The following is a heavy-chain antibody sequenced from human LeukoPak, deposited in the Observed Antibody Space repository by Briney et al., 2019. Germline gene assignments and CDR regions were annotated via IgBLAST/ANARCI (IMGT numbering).Heavy chain of an antibody. CDR1: GFTFSYYW. Sequence: PWGVLRLSCAASGFTFSYYWMHWVRQAPGEGLVWVSRINDDGRTTTYADSVKGRITISRDNAKNTLYLQMSSLRVEDTAVYFCARDLSQLLYLGAIYYYYYMDVWGKGTTVTVSS. V-gene: IGHV3-74*03. D-gene: IGHD2-2*02. CDR3: ARDLSQLLYLGAIYYYYYMDV. J-gene: IGHJ6*03. CDR2: INDDGRTT.